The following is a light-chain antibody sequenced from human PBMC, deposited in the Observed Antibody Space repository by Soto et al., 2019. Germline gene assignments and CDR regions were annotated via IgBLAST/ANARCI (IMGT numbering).Light chain of an antibody. J-gene: IGKJ4*01. CDR2: KAS. V-gene: IGKV1-5*03. Sequence: DIQMTQSPSTLSGSVGDRVTITCRASQTISSWLAWYQQKPGKAPKLLIYKASTLKSGVPSRFSGSGSGTEFTLTISSLQPDDFATYYCQQYNSYSPQLTFGGGTKVDIK. CDR1: QTISSW. CDR3: QQYNSYSPQLT.